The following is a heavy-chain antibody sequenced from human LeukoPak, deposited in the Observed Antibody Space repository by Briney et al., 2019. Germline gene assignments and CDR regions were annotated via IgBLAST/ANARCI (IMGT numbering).Heavy chain of an antibody. CDR3: ARDDILTGYWGFDWFDP. CDR1: GFTFSTYW. CDR2: MRRDGNEI. J-gene: IGHJ5*02. Sequence: GGSLRLSCSASGFTFSTYWMSWVRQAPGKGLEWVANMRRDGNEIYYLDSVRGRFTISRDNAKNSLYLQMNSLRAEDTAVYYCARDDILTGYWGFDWFDPWGQGTLVTVSS. V-gene: IGHV3-7*01. D-gene: IGHD3-9*01.